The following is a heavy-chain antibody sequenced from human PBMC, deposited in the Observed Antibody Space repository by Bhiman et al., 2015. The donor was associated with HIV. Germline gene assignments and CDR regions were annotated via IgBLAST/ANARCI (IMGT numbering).Heavy chain of an antibody. Sequence: EVQLVESGGGLVQPGGSLRLSCAASGFTFSSYEMNWVRQAPGKGLEWVSYISSSGSTIYYADSVKGRFTISRDNAKNSLYLQMNSLRAEDTAVYYCARSVTTLVDAFDIWGQGTMVTVSS. J-gene: IGHJ3*02. V-gene: IGHV3-48*03. D-gene: IGHD4-11*01. CDR3: ARSVTTLVDAFDI. CDR1: GFTFSSYE. CDR2: ISSSGSTI.